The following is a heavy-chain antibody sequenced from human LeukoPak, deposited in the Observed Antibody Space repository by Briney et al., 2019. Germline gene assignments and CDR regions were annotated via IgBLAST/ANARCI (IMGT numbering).Heavy chain of an antibody. D-gene: IGHD3-10*01. CDR1: GCTFSSYA. J-gene: IGHJ3*02. V-gene: IGHV3-23*01. CDR3: ARGGIITSYAFEI. Sequence: GGSLRLSCAASGCTFSSYAMGWVRQAPGKGLEWVSAISGSGGSTYYADSVRGRFTISRDNSKNTLYLQMNSLRAEDTAVYYCARGGIITSYAFEIWGQGAMVTVSS. CDR2: ISGSGGST.